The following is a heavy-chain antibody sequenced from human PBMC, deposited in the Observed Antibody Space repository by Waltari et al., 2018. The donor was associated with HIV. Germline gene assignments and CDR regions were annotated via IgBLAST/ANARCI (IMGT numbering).Heavy chain of an antibody. J-gene: IGHJ6*02. V-gene: IGHV1-18*01. D-gene: IGHD3-16*01. Sequence: QAQLTQSGAEVKRTGASVRVSCRASGYTFRYYGVCGVRQAPGQGFEWMGGISGYDGKTQFAQRFQDRLTLTSDISTSTTYRELKNLRSDDTAVYYCARWGTATAGGMDVWGLGTPVTVSS. CDR3: ARWGTATAGGMDV. CDR1: GYTFRYYG. CDR2: ISGYDGKT.